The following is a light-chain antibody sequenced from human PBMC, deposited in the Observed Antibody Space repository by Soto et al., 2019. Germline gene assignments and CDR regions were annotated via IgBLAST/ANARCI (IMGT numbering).Light chain of an antibody. J-gene: IGLJ1*01. V-gene: IGLV2-14*01. CDR2: EVT. CDR3: SSHTSGSTRV. Sequence: SVLTQPASVSGSPGQSIAISCTGTSSDVGGYDYVSWYQQQPDKAPKLMIYEVTKRPSGVSNRFSGSKSGNTASLTISGLQSEDEADYYCSSHTSGSTRVFGTGTRSPS. CDR1: SSDVGGYDY.